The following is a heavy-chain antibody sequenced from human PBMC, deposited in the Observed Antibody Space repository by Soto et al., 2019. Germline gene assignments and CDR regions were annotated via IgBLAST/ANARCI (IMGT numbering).Heavy chain of an antibody. Sequence: ASVKVSCKASGYTFTSYAIHWVRQAPGQSLEWMGWVDTGNGNTKYSQKFQGRVTITRDTYANTADMELSSLRSEDTAVYYCARDAKLDPRGVEAQQDVDFDYWGQGPPV. J-gene: IGHJ4*02. V-gene: IGHV1-3*04. CDR3: ARDAKLDPRGVEAQQDVDFDY. CDR1: GYTFTSYA. CDR2: VDTGNGNT. D-gene: IGHD2-15*01.